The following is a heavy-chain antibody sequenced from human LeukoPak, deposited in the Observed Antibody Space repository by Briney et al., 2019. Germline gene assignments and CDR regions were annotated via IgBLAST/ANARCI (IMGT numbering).Heavy chain of an antibody. D-gene: IGHD2-15*01. J-gene: IGHJ6*03. CDR3: ARVIREGAPPMVAEDYYYYMDV. CDR1: GYTFTSYA. CDR2: INAGNGNT. V-gene: IGHV1-3*01. Sequence: GASVKVSCKASGYTFTSYAMHWVRQAPGQRLEWMGWINAGNGNTKYSQKFQGRVTITRDTSASTAYMELSSLRSEDTAVYYCARVIREGAPPMVAEDYYYYMDVWGKGTTVTVSS.